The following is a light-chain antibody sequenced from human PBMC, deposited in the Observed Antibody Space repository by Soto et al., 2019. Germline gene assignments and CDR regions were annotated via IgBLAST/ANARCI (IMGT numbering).Light chain of an antibody. V-gene: IGKV4-1*01. CDR1: QSVLSNSNNKNS. Sequence: DIVMTQSPDSLAVSLGERATINCKSSQSVLSNSNNKNSIAWYQQKPGQPPRLLIYWASTRESGVPDRFGGSGSGTDFTVTISSLQAEDVAVYYCQQYYNTPLTFGGGTKVDIK. J-gene: IGKJ4*01. CDR2: WAS. CDR3: QQYYNTPLT.